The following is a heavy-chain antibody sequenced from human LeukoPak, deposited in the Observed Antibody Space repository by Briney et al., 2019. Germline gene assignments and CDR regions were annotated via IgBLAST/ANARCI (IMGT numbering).Heavy chain of an antibody. D-gene: IGHD4-11*01. V-gene: IGHV3-74*01. CDR2: INSDGSGT. Sequence: GRSLRLSCAASGFTFSSYWMHWVRQAPGKGLVWVSRINSDGSGTTYADSVKGRFTISRDNAKNTLSLQMNSLRAEDTAVYYCARVPSRYSNLFDYWGQGTLVTVSS. J-gene: IGHJ4*02. CDR1: GFTFSSYW. CDR3: ARVPSRYSNLFDY.